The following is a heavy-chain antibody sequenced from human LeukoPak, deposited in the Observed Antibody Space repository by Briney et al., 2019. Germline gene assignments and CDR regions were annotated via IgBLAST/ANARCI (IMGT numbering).Heavy chain of an antibody. V-gene: IGHV3-23*01. CDR1: GFTFSSYA. CDR3: AKVLVVAKYYYDSSGYNGPFDP. J-gene: IGHJ5*02. D-gene: IGHD3-22*01. Sequence: PGGSLRLSCAASGFTFSSYAMSWVRQAPGKGLEWVSAISGSGGSTYYADSVKGRSTISRDNSKNTLYLQMNSLRAEDTAVYYCAKVLVVAKYYYDSSGYNGPFDPWGQGTLVTVSS. CDR2: ISGSGGST.